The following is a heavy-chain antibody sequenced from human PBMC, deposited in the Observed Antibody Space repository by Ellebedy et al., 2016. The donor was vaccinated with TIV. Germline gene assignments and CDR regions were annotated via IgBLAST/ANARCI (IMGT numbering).Heavy chain of an antibody. Sequence: GESLKISCAASGFTFSSYGMHWVRQAPGKGLEWVAVIWYDGSNKYYADSVKGRFTISRDNSKNTLYLQMNSLRAEDTAVYYCARAATVVDFDYWGQGTLVTVSS. V-gene: IGHV3-33*01. CDR3: ARAATVVDFDY. CDR2: IWYDGSNK. D-gene: IGHD4-23*01. CDR1: GFTFSSYG. J-gene: IGHJ4*02.